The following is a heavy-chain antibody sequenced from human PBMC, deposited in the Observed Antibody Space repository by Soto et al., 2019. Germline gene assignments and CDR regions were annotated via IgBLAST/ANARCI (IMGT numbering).Heavy chain of an antibody. CDR3: ARGVASSD. Sequence: QVQLVQSEAEVKKPGSSVKVSCKSSGVTFSSDSISWVRQAPGQGLEWMGGFIPVSRTPTYAQKFQGRVTISADESTRTAYIEVSSLTSEDTAVYYCARGVASSDWGQGTLVTVSS. CDR2: FIPVSRTP. V-gene: IGHV1-69*01. J-gene: IGHJ4*02. CDR1: GVTFSSDS. D-gene: IGHD5-12*01.